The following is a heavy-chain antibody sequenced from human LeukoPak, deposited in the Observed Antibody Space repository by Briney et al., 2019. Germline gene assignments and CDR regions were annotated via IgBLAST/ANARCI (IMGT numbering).Heavy chain of an antibody. CDR3: ARAGELRYMDV. CDR2: IKGIGPTT. Sequence: PGGSLRLSCAASGFTFSDYYMSWLRQAPGKGLEWVSTIKGIGPTTYYADSLKGRFTISRDNAKNSLFLQMSSLRADDTAIYYCARAGELRYMDVWGKGTAVTVSS. J-gene: IGHJ6*03. CDR1: GFTFSDYY. V-gene: IGHV3-11*04. D-gene: IGHD3-16*01.